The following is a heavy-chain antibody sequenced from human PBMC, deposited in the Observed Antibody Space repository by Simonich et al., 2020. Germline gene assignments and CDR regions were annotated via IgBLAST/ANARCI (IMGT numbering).Heavy chain of an antibody. CDR2: INPNRDGT. J-gene: IGHJ6*03. V-gene: IGHV1-2*02. CDR1: GYTFTGYY. CDR3: ARDLRGSYYYYYYMDV. D-gene: IGHD1-26*01. Sequence: QVQLVQSGAEVKKPGASVKVSCKASGYTFTGYYMHWVRQAPGQGLERRGWINPNRDGTNNAQKLKGRVTMTRDTSISTAYMELSRLRSDDTAVYYCARDLRGSYYYYYYMDVWGKGTTVTVSS.